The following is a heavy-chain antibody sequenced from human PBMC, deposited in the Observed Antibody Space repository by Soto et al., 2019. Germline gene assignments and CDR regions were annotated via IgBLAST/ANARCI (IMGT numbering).Heavy chain of an antibody. CDR1: GYTFTSYA. J-gene: IGHJ4*02. Sequence: QVQLVQSGAEEKKPGASVKVSCKDSGYTFTSYAMNWVRQATGQRLEWMGWINDGNGNTKDSQKFQGRVTITRATSASTAYMELRSLRSGDTAVYYCSRSIVVVTALDYGGQGTMVTVSS. D-gene: IGHD2-21*02. V-gene: IGHV1-3*05. CDR3: SRSIVVVTALDY. CDR2: INDGNGNT.